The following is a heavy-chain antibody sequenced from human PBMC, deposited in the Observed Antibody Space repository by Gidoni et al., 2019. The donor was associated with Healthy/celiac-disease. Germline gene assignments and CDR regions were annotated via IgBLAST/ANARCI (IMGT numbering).Heavy chain of an antibody. J-gene: IGHJ6*03. D-gene: IGHD2-2*01. CDR1: GGSISSGDYY. CDR3: AREETKGYCSSTSCRPAYYYYYYMDV. V-gene: IGHV4-30-4*01. Sequence: QVQLQESCPGLVKPSQTLSLTCTFSGGSISSGDYYWSWIRQPPGKGLEWIGYIYYSGSTYDNPSLKSRVTISVDTSKNQFSLKLSSVTAADTAVYYCAREETKGYCSSTSCRPAYYYYYYMDVWGKGTTVTVSS. CDR2: IYYSGST.